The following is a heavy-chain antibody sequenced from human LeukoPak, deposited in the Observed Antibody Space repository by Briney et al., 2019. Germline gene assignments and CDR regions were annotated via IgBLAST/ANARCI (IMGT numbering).Heavy chain of an antibody. CDR2: MNPNSGNT. CDR1: GYTFTSYD. CDR3: ARVVAARSRYYFDY. D-gene: IGHD6-6*01. V-gene: IGHV1-8*03. J-gene: IGHJ4*02. Sequence: ASVKVSCKASGYTFTSYDINWVRQATGQGLEWMGWMNPNSGNTGYAQKFQGGVTITRNTSISTAYMELRSLRSDDTAVYYCARVVAARSRYYFDYWGQGTLVTVSS.